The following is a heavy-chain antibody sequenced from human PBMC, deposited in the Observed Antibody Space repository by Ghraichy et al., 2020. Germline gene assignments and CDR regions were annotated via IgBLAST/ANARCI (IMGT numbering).Heavy chain of an antibody. CDR1: GFTFSSYS. CDR3: ARDRVVVVAASVGNYYYYGMDV. CDR2: ISSSSSYI. V-gene: IGHV3-21*01. D-gene: IGHD2-15*01. Sequence: GGSLRLSCAASGFTFSSYSMNWVRQAPGKGLEWVSSISSSSSYIYYADSVKGRFTISRDNAKNSLYLQMNSLRAEDTAVYYCARDRVVVVAASVGNYYYYGMDVWGQGTTVTVSS. J-gene: IGHJ6*02.